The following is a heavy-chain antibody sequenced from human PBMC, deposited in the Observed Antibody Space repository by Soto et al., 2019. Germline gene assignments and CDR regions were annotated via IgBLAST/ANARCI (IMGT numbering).Heavy chain of an antibody. J-gene: IGHJ3*02. CDR3: ARVLDTAMVMGAFDI. V-gene: IGHV3-53*01. CDR1: GFTVSSNY. CDR2: IYSGGST. D-gene: IGHD5-18*01. Sequence: EVQLLESGGGLIQPGGSLRLSCAASGFTVSSNYMRWVRQAPGKGLEWVSVIYSGGSTYYADSVKGRFTISRDNSKNTLYLQMNSLRAEDTAVYYCARVLDTAMVMGAFDIWGQGTMVTVSS.